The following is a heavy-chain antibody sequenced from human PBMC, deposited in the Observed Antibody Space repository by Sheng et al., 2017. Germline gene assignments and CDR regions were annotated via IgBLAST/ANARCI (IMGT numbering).Heavy chain of an antibody. D-gene: IGHD6-13*01. CDR3: ARERIATRQNWFDP. Sequence: QVQLQESGPGLVKPSQTLSLTCTVSGGSISSGSYYWSWIRQPAGKGLEWIGRIYTSGSTNYNPSLKSRVTISVDTSKNQFSLKLSSVTAADTAVYYCARERIATRQNWFDPWGQGTLVTVSS. CDR1: GGSISSGSYY. CDR2: IYTSGST. J-gene: IGHJ5*02. V-gene: IGHV4-61*02.